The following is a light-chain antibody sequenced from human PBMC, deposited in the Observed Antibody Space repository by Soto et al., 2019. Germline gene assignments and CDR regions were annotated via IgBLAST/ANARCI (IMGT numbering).Light chain of an antibody. CDR1: SSNIGSNT. CDR3: AAWDDSLNGHVV. V-gene: IGLV1-44*01. J-gene: IGLJ2*01. CDR2: SNN. Sequence: QSAVTQPPSASGTPGQRVTISCSGSSSNIGSNTVIWYQQLPGTAPKLLIYSNNQRPSGVPDRFSGSKSGTSASLAISGLQSEDEADYFCAAWDDSLNGHVVFGGGTKLTVL.